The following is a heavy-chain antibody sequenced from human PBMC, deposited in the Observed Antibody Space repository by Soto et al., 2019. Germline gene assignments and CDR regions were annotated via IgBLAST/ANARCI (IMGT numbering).Heavy chain of an antibody. J-gene: IGHJ6*02. CDR2: INPNSGGT. CDR1: GYTFTGYY. Sequence: SVKVSCKASGYTFTGYYMHWVRQAPGQGLEWMGWINPNSGGTNYAQKFQGRVTMTRDTSIRTAYMELSRLRSDDTAVYYCARVPQAGTLTGGYYYGMDVWGQGTTVTVSS. V-gene: IGHV1-2*02. D-gene: IGHD1-1*01. CDR3: ARVPQAGTLTGGYYYGMDV.